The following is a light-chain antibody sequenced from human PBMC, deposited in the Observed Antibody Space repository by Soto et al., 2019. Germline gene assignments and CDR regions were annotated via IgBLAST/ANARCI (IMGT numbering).Light chain of an antibody. Sequence: QSALTQPPSVSGSPGQSVTISCTGSSSDVGAYNYVSWYQQHPGKAPKLMIYDVYARPSGVSFRFSGSKSGNTASLTISGLQDEDEADYYCAAWDDSLNGWVFGGGTKLTVL. V-gene: IGLV2-14*03. CDR1: SSDVGAYNY. J-gene: IGLJ3*02. CDR3: AAWDDSLNGWV. CDR2: DVY.